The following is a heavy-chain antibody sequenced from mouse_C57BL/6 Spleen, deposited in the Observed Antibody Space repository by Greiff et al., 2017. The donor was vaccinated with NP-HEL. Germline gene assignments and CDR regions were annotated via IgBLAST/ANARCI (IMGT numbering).Heavy chain of an antibody. Sequence: EVQLQESGPELVKPGASVKISCKASGYSFTDYNMNWVKQSNGKSLEWIGVINPNYGTTSYNQKFKGKATLTVDQSSSTAYMQLNSLTSEDSAVYYCARGVQIAYYSNYGYFDYWGQGTTLTVSS. CDR2: INPNYGTT. CDR1: GYSFTDYN. CDR3: ARGVQIAYYSNYGYFDY. D-gene: IGHD2-5*01. V-gene: IGHV1-39*01. J-gene: IGHJ2*01.